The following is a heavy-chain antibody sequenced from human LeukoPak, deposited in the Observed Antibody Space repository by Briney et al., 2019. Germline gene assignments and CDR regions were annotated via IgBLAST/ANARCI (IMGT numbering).Heavy chain of an antibody. Sequence: GASVKVSCKASGYTFTSYGISWVRQAPGQGLEWLGGIIPIFGTANYAQKFQGRVTVTADESTSTAYMELSSLRSEDTAVYYCARWGSYYYDSSGDAFDIWGQGTMVTVSS. V-gene: IGHV1-69*13. CDR1: GYTFTSYG. J-gene: IGHJ3*02. CDR2: IIPIFGTA. D-gene: IGHD3-22*01. CDR3: ARWGSYYYDSSGDAFDI.